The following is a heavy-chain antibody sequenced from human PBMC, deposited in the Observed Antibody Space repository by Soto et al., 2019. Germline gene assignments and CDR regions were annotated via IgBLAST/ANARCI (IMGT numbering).Heavy chain of an antibody. Sequence: QVQLEQSAPEVKKPGASVKVSCKASGYTFTTYGISWVRQAPGQGLEWLGWINTHNGNTNYAQNLQGRVIMTADTSTNTAYVELRTLISDDTAIYYCTREGSAPYYYYGMDAWGQGTTVTVSS. D-gene: IGHD2-21*01. CDR1: GYTFTTYG. V-gene: IGHV1-18*01. CDR2: INTHNGNT. CDR3: TREGSAPYYYYGMDA. J-gene: IGHJ6*02.